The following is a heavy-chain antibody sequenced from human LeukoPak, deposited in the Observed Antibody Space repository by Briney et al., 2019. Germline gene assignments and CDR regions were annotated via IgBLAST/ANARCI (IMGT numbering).Heavy chain of an antibody. D-gene: IGHD3-16*02. V-gene: IGHV3-23*01. Sequence: GGSLRLSCSASGFTFRDSAMTWVRQAPGKGLEWVSLISLSGANSYYPDSVKGRSSVSRDNSKDTLYLQLSGLRADDTAIYYCARDMELSTWGPGTMVTVSS. CDR3: ARDMELST. CDR1: GFTFRDSA. CDR2: ISLSGANS. J-gene: IGHJ3*01.